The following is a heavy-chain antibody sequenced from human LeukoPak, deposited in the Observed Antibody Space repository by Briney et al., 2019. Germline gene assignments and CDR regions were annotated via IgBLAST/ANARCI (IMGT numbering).Heavy chain of an antibody. Sequence: GGSLRLSCAASGFTFSSYAMHWVRQAPGKGLEYVSAISSNGGSTYYANSVEGRFTISRDNSKNTLYLQMGSLRAEDMAVYYCARDREYSSSWFGWAYYYYMDVWGKGTTVTVSS. V-gene: IGHV3-64*01. CDR3: ARDREYSSSWFGWAYYYYMDV. J-gene: IGHJ6*03. CDR2: ISSNGGST. D-gene: IGHD6-13*01. CDR1: GFTFSSYA.